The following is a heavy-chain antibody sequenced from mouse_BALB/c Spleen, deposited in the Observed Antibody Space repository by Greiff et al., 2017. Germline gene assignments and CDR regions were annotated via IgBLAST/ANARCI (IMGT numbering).Heavy chain of an antibody. CDR2: ISTYYGDA. CDR1: GYTFPDYA. D-gene: IGHD3-2*01. CDR3: ARGGGTARGPEAY. J-gene: IGHJ3*01. V-gene: IGHV1S137*01. Sequence: QVQLQQSGAELVRPGVSVKISCKGSGYTFPDYAMHWVKQSHAKSLEWIGVISTYYGDASYNQKFKGKATMTVDNSSSTAYMELARLTSEDSAIYYCARGGGTARGPEAYWGQGTLVTVSA.